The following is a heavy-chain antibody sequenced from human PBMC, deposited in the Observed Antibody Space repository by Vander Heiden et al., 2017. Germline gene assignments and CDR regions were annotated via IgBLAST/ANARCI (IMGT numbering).Heavy chain of an antibody. CDR2: ISGSGGST. J-gene: IGHJ4*02. CDR1: GFTFSSYA. V-gene: IGHV3-23*01. CDR3: AKKLAKYYDDSSWDDLFDY. D-gene: IGHD3-22*01. Sequence: EVQLLESGGGLVQPGGSLRLSCAASGFTFSSYAMSWVRQAPGKGLEWVSAISGSGGSTYYADSVKGRFTISRDNSKNTLYLQMNSLRAEETAVYYCAKKLAKYYDDSSWDDLFDYWGQGPLVTVSS.